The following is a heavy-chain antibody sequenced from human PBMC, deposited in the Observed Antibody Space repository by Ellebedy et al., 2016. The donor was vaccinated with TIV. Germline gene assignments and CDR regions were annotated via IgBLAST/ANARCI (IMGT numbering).Heavy chain of an antibody. Sequence: AASVKVSCKASGYTFTNYAMNWVRQAPGQGLEWMGWIDTNTGNPTYAQGFTRRFVFSLDTSVGTTYLQISSLEAEDTAVYYCAREGKVRERRLYGMDVWGQGTTVTVS. CDR3: AREGKVRERRLYGMDV. CDR2: IDTNTGNP. CDR1: GYTFTNYA. J-gene: IGHJ6*02. D-gene: IGHD1-1*01. V-gene: IGHV7-4-1*02.